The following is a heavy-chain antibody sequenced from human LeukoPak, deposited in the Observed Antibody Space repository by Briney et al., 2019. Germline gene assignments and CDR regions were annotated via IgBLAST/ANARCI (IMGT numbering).Heavy chain of an antibody. CDR3: IKDRIGTWSFDH. CDR2: ISINGDKT. V-gene: IGHV3-64D*06. J-gene: IGHJ4*02. CDR1: GFAFSGHF. D-gene: IGHD1-26*01. Sequence: GGSLRLSCSASGFAFSGHFMHWVRQAPGKGLEYVSSISINGDKTYYAESVKGRFTISRDNSKNTLYLQLSSLRVEDTAVYYCIKDRIGTWSFDHWGQGTLLTVSS.